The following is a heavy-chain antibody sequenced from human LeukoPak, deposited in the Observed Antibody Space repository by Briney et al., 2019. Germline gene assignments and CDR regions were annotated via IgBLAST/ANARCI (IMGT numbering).Heavy chain of an antibody. CDR2: INCNSGGT. CDR3: ARGVRIEGSGSYEGPFFDY. D-gene: IGHD3-10*01. Sequence: ASVKVSCKASGYTFTGYYIHWVRQAPGQGLEWMGWINCNSGGTNYAQKFQGRVTMTRDTSTSTVYMELSSLRSEDTAVYYCARGVRIEGSGSYEGPFFDYWGQGTLVTVSS. CDR1: GYTFTGYY. V-gene: IGHV1-2*02. J-gene: IGHJ4*02.